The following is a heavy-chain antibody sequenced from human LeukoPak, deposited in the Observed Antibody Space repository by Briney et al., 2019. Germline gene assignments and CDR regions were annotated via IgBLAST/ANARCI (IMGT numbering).Heavy chain of an antibody. CDR1: GYTLTELS. Sequence: ASVKVSCKVSGYTLTELSMHWVRQAPGKGLEWMGGFDPEDGETIYAQKLQGRATMTEDTSTDTAYMELSSLRSEDTAVYYCATDGPRAVAGTNWFDPWGQGTLVTVSS. CDR2: FDPEDGET. D-gene: IGHD6-19*01. V-gene: IGHV1-24*01. CDR3: ATDGPRAVAGTNWFDP. J-gene: IGHJ5*02.